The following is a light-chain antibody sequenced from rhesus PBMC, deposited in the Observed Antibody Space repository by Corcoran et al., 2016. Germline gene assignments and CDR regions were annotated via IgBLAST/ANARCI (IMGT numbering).Light chain of an antibody. CDR1: QSISSW. Sequence: DIQLTQSPSSLSASVGDTVTITCRASQSISSWLAWDQQRTGKAPTLLIYQASILQIGAPSRFSGSGSGTDVTLTVGSLQPEDFATYYCLQSTSCPYTFGPGTKVDIK. CDR3: LQSTSCPYT. CDR2: QAS. J-gene: IGKJ2*01. V-gene: IGKV1-22*01.